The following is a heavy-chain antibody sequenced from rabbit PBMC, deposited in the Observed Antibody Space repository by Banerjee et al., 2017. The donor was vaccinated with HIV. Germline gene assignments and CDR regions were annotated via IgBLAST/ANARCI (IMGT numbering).Heavy chain of an antibody. Sequence: QSLEESGGDLVKPGASLTLTCTASGFSFGSSDYICWVRQAPGKGLEWIACIYTGSSGSTSYASWAKGRFTISKISSTTVTLQMTSLTAADTATYFCARAGGDAYVPYPYNLWGQGTLVTVS. V-gene: IGHV1S40*01. J-gene: IGHJ4*01. D-gene: IGHD6-1*01. CDR1: GFSFGSSDY. CDR3: ARAGGDAYVPYPYNL. CDR2: IYTGSSGST.